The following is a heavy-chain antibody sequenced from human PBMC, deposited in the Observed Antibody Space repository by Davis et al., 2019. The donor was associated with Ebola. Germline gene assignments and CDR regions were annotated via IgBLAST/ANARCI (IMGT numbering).Heavy chain of an antibody. CDR3: ARSGTGYYYGMDV. V-gene: IGHV5-51*01. CDR2: IYPADSDT. J-gene: IGHJ6*02. D-gene: IGHD1-1*01. Sequence: GGSLRLSCKGSGYSFTSYWIGWVRQMPGEGLEWMGIIYPADSDTRYSPSFQGQVTISADKSISTAYLQWSSLKASDTAIYYCARSGTGYYYGMDVWGQGTTVTVSS. CDR1: GYSFTSYW.